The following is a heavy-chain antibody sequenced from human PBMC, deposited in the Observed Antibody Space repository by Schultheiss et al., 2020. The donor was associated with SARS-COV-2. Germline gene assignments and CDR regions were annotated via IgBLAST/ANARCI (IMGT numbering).Heavy chain of an antibody. J-gene: IGHJ4*02. CDR2: IYYSGST. V-gene: IGHV4-59*01. Sequence: SETLSLTCSVSGGSISYYYWSWIRQPPGKGLEWIGYIYYSGSTNYNPSLKNRVTISVDTSKNQFSLKLSSVTAADTAIYYCARAYYGDYGYPPVTSTYYFDYWGQGALVTVSS. CDR1: GGSISYYY. D-gene: IGHD4-17*01. CDR3: ARAYYGDYGYPPVTSTYYFDY.